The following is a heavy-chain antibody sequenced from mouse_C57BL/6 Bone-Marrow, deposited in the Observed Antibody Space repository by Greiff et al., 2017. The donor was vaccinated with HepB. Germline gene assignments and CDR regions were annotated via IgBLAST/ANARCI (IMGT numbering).Heavy chain of an antibody. V-gene: IGHV3-5*01. Sequence: EVKLQESGPGLVKPSQTVFLTCTVTGISITTGNYRWSWIRQFPGNKLEWIGYIYYSGTITYNPSLTSRTTITRDTPKNQFFLEMNSLTAEDTATYYCAREADYGSSYYFDYWGQGTTLTVSS. D-gene: IGHD1-1*01. CDR1: GISITTGNYR. J-gene: IGHJ2*01. CDR3: AREADYGSSYYFDY. CDR2: IYYSGTI.